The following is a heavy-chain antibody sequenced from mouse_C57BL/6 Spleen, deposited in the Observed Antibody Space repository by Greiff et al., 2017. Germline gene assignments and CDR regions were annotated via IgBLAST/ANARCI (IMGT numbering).Heavy chain of an antibody. CDR2: INPGSGGT. V-gene: IGHV1-54*01. CDR3: AISRNYRKGDLDY. J-gene: IGHJ4*01. D-gene: IGHD2-14*01. CDR1: GYAFTNYL. Sequence: QVQLQQSGAELVRPGTSVKVSCKASGYAFTNYLIEWVKQRPGQGLEWIGVINPGSGGTNYNEKFKGKATLTADTSSSTAYMPLSSLPSEASAVYVCAISRNYRKGDLDYWGQGTTVTVSS.